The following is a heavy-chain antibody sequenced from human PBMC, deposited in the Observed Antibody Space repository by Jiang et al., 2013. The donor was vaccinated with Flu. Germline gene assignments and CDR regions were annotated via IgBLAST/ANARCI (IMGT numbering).Heavy chain of an antibody. J-gene: IGHJ4*02. CDR3: AKDGVVVAAPFDY. CDR1: GFTFSSYA. V-gene: IGHV3-23*01. D-gene: IGHD2-15*01. Sequence: QLLESGGGLVQPGGSLRLSCAASGFTFSSYAMSWVRQAPGKGLEWVSAISDSGGTTYYADSVKGRFTISRDNSKNTLYLQMNSLRAEDTAVYYCAKDGVVVAAPFDYWGQGTLVTVSS. CDR2: ISDSGGTT.